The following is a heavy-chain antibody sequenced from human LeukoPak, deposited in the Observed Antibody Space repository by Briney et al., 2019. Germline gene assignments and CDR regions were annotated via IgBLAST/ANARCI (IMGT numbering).Heavy chain of an antibody. D-gene: IGHD3-10*01. CDR3: AKPDAPDYYGFIDY. V-gene: IGHV3-23*01. CDR1: GFTFSSYA. CDR2: ISGSGGST. Sequence: PGGSLRLSCAASGFTFSSYAMSWVRQAPGKGLEWVSAISGSGGSTYYADSVKGRFTISRDNSKNTLYLQVNSLRAEDTAVYYCAKPDAPDYYGFIDYWAQGTLVTVSS. J-gene: IGHJ4*02.